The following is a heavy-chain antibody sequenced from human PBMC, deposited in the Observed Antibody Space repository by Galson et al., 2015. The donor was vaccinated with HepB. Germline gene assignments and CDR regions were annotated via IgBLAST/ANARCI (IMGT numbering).Heavy chain of an antibody. CDR1: GYTFTSYD. CDR3: ARDVTTLYYYYYYGMDV. D-gene: IGHD4-11*01. Sequence: VKASCKASGYTFTSYDINWVRQATGQGLEWMGWMNPNSGNTGYAQEFQGRVTMTRNTSISTAYMELSSLRSEDTAVYYCARDVTTLYYYYYYGMDVWGQGTTVTVSS. V-gene: IGHV1-8*01. CDR2: MNPNSGNT. J-gene: IGHJ6*02.